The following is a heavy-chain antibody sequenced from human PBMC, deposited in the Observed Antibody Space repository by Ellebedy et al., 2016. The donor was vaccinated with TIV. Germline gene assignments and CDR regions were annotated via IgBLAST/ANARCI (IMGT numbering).Heavy chain of an antibody. CDR3: ARATSGFDY. CDR1: GFTFSSHD. D-gene: IGHD5-24*01. V-gene: IGHV3-13*01. J-gene: IGHJ4*02. Sequence: GESLKISCAASGFTFSSHDMHWVRQPTGKGLEWVSGITSAGDTYYLASVKGRFIISRDSAKNSLYRQMNSLRAEDTAVYYCARATSGFDYWGQGALATVSS. CDR2: ITSAGDT.